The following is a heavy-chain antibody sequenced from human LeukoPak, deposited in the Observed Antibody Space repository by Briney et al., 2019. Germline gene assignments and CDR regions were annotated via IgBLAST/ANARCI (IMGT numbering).Heavy chain of an antibody. D-gene: IGHD7-27*01. V-gene: IGHV1-2*02. CDR3: AREAGDNTFNV. Sequence: ASVKVSCKASIYTFTDYYMHWVRQAPGQGLEWMGWINPKSGETRYEQNFQGRVTMTRDTSITTAYMELSRLRSDGTAVYYCAREAGDNTFNVWGQGTMVTVSS. CDR1: IYTFTDYY. CDR2: INPKSGET. J-gene: IGHJ3*01.